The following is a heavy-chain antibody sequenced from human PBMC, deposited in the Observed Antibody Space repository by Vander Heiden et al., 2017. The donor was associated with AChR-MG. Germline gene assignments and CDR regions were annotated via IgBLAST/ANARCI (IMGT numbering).Heavy chain of an antibody. Sequence: EVQLVESGGGLVQPGGSLRLSCAASAFTFSSYSMNWVRQAPGKGLEWVSYISSSSSTIYYADSVKGRFTISRDNAKNSLYLQMNSLRDEDTAVYYCARDRTHGPHSYGDDYWGQGTLVTVSS. CDR3: ARDRTHGPHSYGDDY. CDR1: AFTFSSYS. V-gene: IGHV3-48*02. CDR2: ISSSSSTI. D-gene: IGHD5-18*01. J-gene: IGHJ4*02.